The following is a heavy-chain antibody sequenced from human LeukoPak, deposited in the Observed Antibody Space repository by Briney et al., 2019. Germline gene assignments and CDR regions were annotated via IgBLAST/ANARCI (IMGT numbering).Heavy chain of an antibody. D-gene: IGHD6-13*01. CDR1: GFTFSSYS. J-gene: IGHJ6*03. Sequence: PGGSLRLSCAASGFTFSSYSMNWVRQAPGKGLEWVSSISSSSSYIYYADSVKGRFTISRDNAKNSLYLQMNSLRAEDTAVYYCARDPSSSWYFDYMDVWGKGTTVTVSS. CDR3: ARDPSSSWYFDYMDV. V-gene: IGHV3-21*01. CDR2: ISSSSSYI.